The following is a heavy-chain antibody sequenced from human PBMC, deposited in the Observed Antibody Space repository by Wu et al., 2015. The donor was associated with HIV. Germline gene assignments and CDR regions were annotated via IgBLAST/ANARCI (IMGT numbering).Heavy chain of an antibody. J-gene: IGHJ6*02. CDR1: GAGFTSYA. D-gene: IGHD6-19*01. Sequence: QAQLVQFGAEVKKPGSSVKVTCKASGAGFTSYAVSWVRQAPGQGLEWMGGINPLFGTTKHAQRFQDRVKFTTDESKSTVYLELDSLRSDDTAVYYCARNTDSVATSLYSLGVWGQGTTVTVSS. CDR2: INPLFGTT. CDR3: ARNTDSVATSLYSLGV. V-gene: IGHV1-69*05.